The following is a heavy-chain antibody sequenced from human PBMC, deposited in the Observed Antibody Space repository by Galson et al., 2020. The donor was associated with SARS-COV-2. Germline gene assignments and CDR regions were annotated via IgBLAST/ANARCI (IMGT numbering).Heavy chain of an antibody. CDR3: ARDFRFGESDDGL. CDR1: GFTFSSYG. V-gene: IGHV3-33*01. J-gene: IGHJ4*02. D-gene: IGHD3-10*01. CDR2: IWYDGSNK. Sequence: QLGESLKISCAASGFTFSSYGMHWVRQAPGKGLEWVAVIWYDGSNKYYADSVKGRFTISRDNSKNTLYLQMNSLRAEDTAVYYCARDFRFGESDDGLWGQGTPVTVSS.